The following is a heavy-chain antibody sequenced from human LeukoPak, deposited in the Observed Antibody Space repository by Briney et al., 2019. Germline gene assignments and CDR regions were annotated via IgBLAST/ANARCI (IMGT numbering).Heavy chain of an antibody. CDR3: ARDTYYCDSSGYWADY. J-gene: IGHJ4*02. CDR2: INPSSGGT. Sequence: ASVKVSCKASGYTFTDYYMHWVRQAPGQGLEWMGWINPSSGGTNYAQKFQGRVTVTRDTSISTAYMDLSRLRSDDTAVYYCARDTYYCDSSGYWADYWGQGTLVTVSS. CDR1: GYTFTDYY. D-gene: IGHD3-22*01. V-gene: IGHV1-2*02.